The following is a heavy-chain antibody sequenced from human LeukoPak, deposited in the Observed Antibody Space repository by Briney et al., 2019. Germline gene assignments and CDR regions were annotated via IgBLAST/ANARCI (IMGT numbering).Heavy chain of an antibody. Sequence: SETLSLTCTVSGGSISSYYWSWIRQPPGKGLEWIGYIYYSGSTNYNPSLKSRVTISVDTSKNQFSLKLSSVTAADTAVYYCARDPNCSGGSCYYFLRWYPYTFDPWGQGTLVTVSS. CDR2: IYYSGST. D-gene: IGHD2-15*01. J-gene: IGHJ5*02. CDR1: GGSISSYY. CDR3: ARDPNCSGGSCYYFLRWYPYTFDP. V-gene: IGHV4-59*01.